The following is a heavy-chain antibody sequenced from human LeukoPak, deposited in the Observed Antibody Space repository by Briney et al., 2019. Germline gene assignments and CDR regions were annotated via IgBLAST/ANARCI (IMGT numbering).Heavy chain of an antibody. D-gene: IGHD2-15*01. J-gene: IGHJ4*02. CDR3: ARDPGYCRGGTCYGYDY. Sequence: GGSLRLSCAASGFTVSSYSMSWVRQAPGKGLEWVSVIYSDGNSYYAESVKGRFTISRDSSKNTLFLQINSLRAEDTALCYCARDPGYCRGGTCYGYDYWGQGTLVTVSS. CDR2: IYSDGNS. CDR1: GFTVSSYS. V-gene: IGHV3-53*01.